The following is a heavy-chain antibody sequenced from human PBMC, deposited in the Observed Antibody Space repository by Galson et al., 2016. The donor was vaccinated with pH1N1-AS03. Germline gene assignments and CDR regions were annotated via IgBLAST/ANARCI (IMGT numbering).Heavy chain of an antibody. V-gene: IGHV3-23*01. CDR2: ISVSGSDT. CDR3: TAGHYTNF. D-gene: IGHD3-3*01. Sequence: FRQAPGKGLEWVSGISVSGSDTYYVDSVKGRFTISRDNSKNTLFLQMDSLRAEDTALYYCTAGHYTNFWGQGTLVTVSS. J-gene: IGHJ4*01.